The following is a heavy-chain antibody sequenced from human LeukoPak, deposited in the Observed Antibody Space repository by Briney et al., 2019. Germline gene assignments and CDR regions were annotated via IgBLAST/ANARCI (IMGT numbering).Heavy chain of an antibody. CDR3: ATMQYGGYERDFDY. J-gene: IGHJ4*02. V-gene: IGHV4-59*08. CDR2: IYYSGST. CDR1: GGSISSYY. D-gene: IGHD5-12*01. Sequence: SETLSLTCTVSGGSISSYYWSWIRQPPGKGLEWIGYIYYSGSTNYNPSLKSRVTISVDTSKNQFSLKLSSVTAADTAVYYCATMQYGGYERDFDYWGQGTLVTVSS.